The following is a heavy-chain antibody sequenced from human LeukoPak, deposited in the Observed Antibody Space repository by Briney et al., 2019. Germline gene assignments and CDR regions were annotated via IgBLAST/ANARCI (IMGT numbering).Heavy chain of an antibody. CDR2: ISYDGSNK. V-gene: IGHV3-30*04. CDR1: GFTFSSYA. CDR3: ARSQVSVVVVGAVDY. Sequence: GRSLRLSCAASGFTFSSYAMHWVRQDPGKGLEWVAVISYDGSNKYYADSVKGRFTISRDSSKNTLYLQMNSLRAEDTAVYYCARSQVSVVVVGAVDYWGQGTLVTVSS. D-gene: IGHD2-15*01. J-gene: IGHJ4*02.